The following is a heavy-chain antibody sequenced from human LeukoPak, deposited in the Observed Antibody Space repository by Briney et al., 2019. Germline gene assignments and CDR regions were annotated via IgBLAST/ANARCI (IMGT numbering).Heavy chain of an antibody. Sequence: GASVKVSCKASGYTFTSYGISWVRQAPGQGLEWTGWINPNSGGTNYAQKFQGRVTMTRDTSISTAYMELSRLRSDDTAVYYGARTYYYGSGRTWFDPWGQGTLVTVSS. CDR1: GYTFTSYG. J-gene: IGHJ5*02. V-gene: IGHV1-2*02. D-gene: IGHD3-10*01. CDR3: ARTYYYGSGRTWFDP. CDR2: INPNSGGT.